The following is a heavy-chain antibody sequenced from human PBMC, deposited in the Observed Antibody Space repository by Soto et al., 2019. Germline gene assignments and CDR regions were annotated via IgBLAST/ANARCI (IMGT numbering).Heavy chain of an antibody. CDR1: GDSISSATHY. Sequence: PSETLSLTCTVSGDSISSATHYWNWIRQHPGKGLEWIGYVSSSGNSYYSPSLKSRVFMSVDTSKNLFSLKLSSVTAADTAVYYCARDWNGDKYFDYWDQGTLVTVSS. CDR3: ARDWNGDKYFDY. V-gene: IGHV4-31*03. D-gene: IGHD4-17*01. J-gene: IGHJ4*02. CDR2: VSSSGNS.